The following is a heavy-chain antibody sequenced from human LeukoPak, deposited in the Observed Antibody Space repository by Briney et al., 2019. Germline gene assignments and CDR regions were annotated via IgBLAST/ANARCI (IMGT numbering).Heavy chain of an antibody. CDR2: IWYDGSNK. V-gene: IGHV3-33*06. CDR3: AKALGYCTNGVCRVFDY. Sequence: GGSLRLSCAISAFTFSSYGMHWVRQAPGKGLEWVAVIWYDGSNKYYADSVKGRFTISRDNSKNTLYLQMNSLRAEDTAVYYCAKALGYCTNGVCRVFDYWGQGTLVTVSS. D-gene: IGHD2-8*01. J-gene: IGHJ4*02. CDR1: AFTFSSYG.